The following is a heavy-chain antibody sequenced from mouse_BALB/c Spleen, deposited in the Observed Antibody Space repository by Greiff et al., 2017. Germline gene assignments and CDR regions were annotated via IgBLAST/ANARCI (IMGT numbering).Heavy chain of an antibody. CDR2: IYPGNSDT. D-gene: IGHD1-2*01. J-gene: IGHJ4*01. Sequence: EVQLQQSGTVLARPGASVKMSCKASGYTFTSYWMHWVKQRPGQGLEWIGAIYPGNSDTSYNQKFKGKAKLTAVTSTSTAYMELSSLTNEDSAVYYCTRRTLPATAMDYWGQGTSVTVSS. CDR1: GYTFTSYW. V-gene: IGHV1-5*01. CDR3: TRRTLPATAMDY.